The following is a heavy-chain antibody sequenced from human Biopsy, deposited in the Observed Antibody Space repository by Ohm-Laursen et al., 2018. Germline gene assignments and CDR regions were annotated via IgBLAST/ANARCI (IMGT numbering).Heavy chain of an antibody. CDR1: GKTFSDYQ. V-gene: IGHV4-34*08. J-gene: IGHJ4*02. CDR3: GNEVHGRDY. Sequence: GTLSLTCAVFGKTFSDYQWSWIRQPPGKGLEWYGQINQAGTTNYNPSLKRRVSISADASKYEFSLRLTFGTAEDTAVYLCGNEVHGRDYWGLGAQVTVSS. D-gene: IGHD2-15*01. CDR2: INQAGTT.